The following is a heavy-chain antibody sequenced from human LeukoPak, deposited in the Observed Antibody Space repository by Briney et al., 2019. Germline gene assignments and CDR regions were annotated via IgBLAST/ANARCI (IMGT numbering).Heavy chain of an antibody. Sequence: SETLSLTCAVSGGSISSSNWWSWVRQPPGKGLEWIGEIYHSGSTNYNPSLKSRVTISVDTSKNQFSLKLSSVTAADTAVYYCARDPIVGATSWFDPWGQGTLVTVSS. CDR2: IYHSGST. CDR1: GGSISSSNW. V-gene: IGHV4-4*02. J-gene: IGHJ5*02. D-gene: IGHD1-26*01. CDR3: ARDPIVGATSWFDP.